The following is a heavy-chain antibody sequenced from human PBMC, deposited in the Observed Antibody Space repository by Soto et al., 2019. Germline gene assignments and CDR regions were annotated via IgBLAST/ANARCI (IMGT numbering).Heavy chain of an antibody. CDR2: IDPSDSQT. Sequence: GESLKISCKGSGHSFTSYWISWVRQMPGKGLEWMGRIDPSDSQTYYSPSFRGHVTISAAKSITTVFLQWSSLRASDTAIYYCARHYICRGGDCYYYGMDVWGQGTTVTVSS. D-gene: IGHD3-16*01. V-gene: IGHV5-10-1*01. CDR3: ARHYICRGGDCYYYGMDV. CDR1: GHSFTSYW. J-gene: IGHJ6*02.